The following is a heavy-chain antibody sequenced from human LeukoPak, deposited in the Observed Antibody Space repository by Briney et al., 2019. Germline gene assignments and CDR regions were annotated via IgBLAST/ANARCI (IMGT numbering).Heavy chain of an antibody. CDR2: ISSSSSYT. CDR1: GFTFSDHY. J-gene: IGHJ5*02. D-gene: IGHD2-15*01. V-gene: IGHV3-11*05. CDR3: ARDLRGYCSGGRCYHNWFDP. Sequence: PGGSLRLSCAASGFTFSDHYMSWIRQAPGKGLEWVSSISSSSSYTNYVDSVKGRFTISRDNAKNSLYLQMNSLRAEDTAIYYCARDLRGYCSGGRCYHNWFDPWGQGTLVTVSS.